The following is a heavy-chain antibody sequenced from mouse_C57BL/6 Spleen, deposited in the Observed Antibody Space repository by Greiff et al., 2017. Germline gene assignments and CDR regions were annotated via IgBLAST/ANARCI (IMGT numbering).Heavy chain of an antibody. Sequence: QVQLQQPGAELVRPGSSVKLSCKASGYTFTSYWMHWVKQRPIQGLEWIGNIDPSDSETHYNQKFKDKATLTVDKSSSTAYMQLSSLTSEDSAVYYCARAPYDYAPFDYWGQGTTLTVSS. D-gene: IGHD2-4*01. CDR3: ARAPYDYAPFDY. CDR1: GYTFTSYW. CDR2: IDPSDSET. J-gene: IGHJ2*01. V-gene: IGHV1-52*01.